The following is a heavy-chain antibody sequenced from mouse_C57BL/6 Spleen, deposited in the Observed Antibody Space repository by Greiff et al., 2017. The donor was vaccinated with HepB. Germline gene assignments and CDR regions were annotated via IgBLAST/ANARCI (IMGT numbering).Heavy chain of an antibody. V-gene: IGHV5-6*01. D-gene: IGHD1-1*01. CDR2: ISSGGSYT. J-gene: IGHJ2*01. Sequence: EVQGVESGGDLVKPGGSLKLSCAASGFTFSSYGMSWVRQTPDKRLEWVATISSGGSYTYYPDSVKGRFTISRDNAKNTLYLQMSSLKSEDTAMYYCARQDYASSYYFDYWGQGTTLTVSS. CDR3: ARQDYASSYYFDY. CDR1: GFTFSSYG.